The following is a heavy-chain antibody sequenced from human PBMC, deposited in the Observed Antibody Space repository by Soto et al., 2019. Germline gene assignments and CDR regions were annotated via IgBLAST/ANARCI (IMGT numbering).Heavy chain of an antibody. CDR3: ARGTVTPGLDY. CDR1: GFTFSDYW. CDR2: IKEDGSGK. D-gene: IGHD4-17*01. V-gene: IGHV3-7*04. J-gene: IGHJ4*02. Sequence: GGSLRLSCAASGFTFSDYWMNWLRQAPGKGLEWMANIKEDGSGKYYVDSVRGRFTISRDNAKNSLYLQMNSLRAEDTAVYYCARGTVTPGLDYWGQGTLVTVSS.